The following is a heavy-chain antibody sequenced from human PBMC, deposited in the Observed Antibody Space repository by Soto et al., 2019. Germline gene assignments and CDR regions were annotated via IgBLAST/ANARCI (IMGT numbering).Heavy chain of an antibody. CDR1: GGSISSSSYY. CDR2: IYYSGST. V-gene: IGHV4-39*01. D-gene: IGHD6-6*01. CDR3: ARRHYSSSRDLEDSQLDY. Sequence: QLQLQESGPGLVKPSETLSLTCTVSGGSISSSSYYWGWIRQPPGKGLEWIGSIYYSGSTYYNPSLKSRVNLSVDTFKNPFPLKVSSVTGADTAVYYCARRHYSSSRDLEDSQLDYWGQGTLVTVSS. J-gene: IGHJ4*02.